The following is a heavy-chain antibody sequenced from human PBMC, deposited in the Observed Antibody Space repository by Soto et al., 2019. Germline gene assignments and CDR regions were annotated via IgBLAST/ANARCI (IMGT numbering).Heavy chain of an antibody. CDR1: GYSFTSYW. J-gene: IGHJ4*02. Sequence: GASLKISWKGSGYSFTSYWIGWVRQMPGKGLEWMGIIYPGDSDTRYSPSFQGQVTISADKSSSTAYLQWSSLKASDTAMYYCARYNTEYYFDYWGQGTLVTVSS. D-gene: IGHD1-1*01. V-gene: IGHV5-51*01. CDR3: ARYNTEYYFDY. CDR2: IYPGDSDT.